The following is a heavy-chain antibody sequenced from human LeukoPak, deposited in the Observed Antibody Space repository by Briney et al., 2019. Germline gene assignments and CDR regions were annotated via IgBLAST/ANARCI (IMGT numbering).Heavy chain of an antibody. V-gene: IGHV1-24*01. Sequence: ASVKVSCKVSGYTLTELSMHWVRQAPGKGREWMGGFDPEDGETIYAQKFQGRVTMTEDTSTDTAYMELSSLRSEDTAVYYCATLSPSVGANRDLNFDYWGQGTLVTVSS. J-gene: IGHJ4*02. D-gene: IGHD1-26*01. CDR1: GYTLTELS. CDR2: FDPEDGET. CDR3: ATLSPSVGANRDLNFDY.